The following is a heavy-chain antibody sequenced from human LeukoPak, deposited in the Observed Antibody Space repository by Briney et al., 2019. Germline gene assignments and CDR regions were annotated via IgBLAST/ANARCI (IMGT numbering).Heavy chain of an antibody. V-gene: IGHV3-23*01. Sequence: GGSLRLSCAASGFTFSSYSMSWVRQAPGKGLEWVSAISGSGGSTYYADSVKGRFTISRDNSKNTLYLQMNSLRAEDTAVYYCAKDFEWLRSGIDYWGQGTLVTVSS. CDR2: ISGSGGST. CDR3: AKDFEWLRSGIDY. D-gene: IGHD5-12*01. J-gene: IGHJ4*02. CDR1: GFTFSSYS.